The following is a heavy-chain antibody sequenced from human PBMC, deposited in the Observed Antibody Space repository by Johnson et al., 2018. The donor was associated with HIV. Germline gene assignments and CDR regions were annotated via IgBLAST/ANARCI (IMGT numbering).Heavy chain of an antibody. V-gene: IGHV3-23*04. CDR1: GFTFSSYA. J-gene: IGHJ3*02. Sequence: EVQLVESGGGLVQPGGSLRLACAASGFTFSSYAMSWVRQAPGKGLEWVSAISGSGGSTYYADSVKGRFTISRDNSKNTLYLQMDSLRGEDTAVYYCARDPNSSNCSGVTCYSAAFDIWGQGTMVTVSS. CDR2: ISGSGGST. D-gene: IGHD2-15*01. CDR3: ARDPNSSNCSGVTCYSAAFDI.